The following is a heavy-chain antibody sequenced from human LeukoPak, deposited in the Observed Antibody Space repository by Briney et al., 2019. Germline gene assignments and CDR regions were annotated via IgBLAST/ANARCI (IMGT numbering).Heavy chain of an antibody. CDR1: GGSISSYY. J-gene: IGHJ4*02. CDR3: ARESKSWVRGVTNFDY. CDR2: INHSGST. Sequence: PSETLSLTCTVSGGSISSYYWSWIRQPPGKGLEWIGEINHSGSTNYNPSLKSRVTISVDTSKNQFSLKLSSVTAADTAVYYCARESKSWVRGVTNFDYWGQGTLVTVSS. V-gene: IGHV4-34*01. D-gene: IGHD3-10*01.